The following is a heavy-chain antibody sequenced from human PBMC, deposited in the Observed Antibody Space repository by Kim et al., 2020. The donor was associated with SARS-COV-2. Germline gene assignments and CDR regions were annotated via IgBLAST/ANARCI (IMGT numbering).Heavy chain of an antibody. CDR3: ARPLYDYVWGTY. V-gene: IGHV3-74*01. J-gene: IGHJ4*02. CDR2: INSDGTTT. D-gene: IGHD3-16*01. CDR1: GFTFSSTW. Sequence: GGSLRLSCAASGFTFSSTWMHWVRQAPGGGLVLVSRINSDGTTTNYADSVKGRFSISRDNAKNTLYLQMTSLRAEDTAIYYCARPLYDYVWGTYWGQGTLVTVSS.